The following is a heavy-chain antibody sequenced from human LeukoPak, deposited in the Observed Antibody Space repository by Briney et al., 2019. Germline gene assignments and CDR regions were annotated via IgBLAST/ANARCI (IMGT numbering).Heavy chain of an antibody. J-gene: IGHJ4*02. V-gene: IGHV3-48*03. D-gene: IGHD6-13*01. CDR2: ISTSGSSI. CDR1: GLTFSSYE. Sequence: GGSLRLSCAASGLTFSSYEMNWVRQAPGKGLEWVSYISTSGSSIYYADSVKGRFIISRDNAKNSLNLQMNSLRAEDTAVYYCATSRGSWPDYFDYWGQGTLVTVSS. CDR3: ATSRGSWPDYFDY.